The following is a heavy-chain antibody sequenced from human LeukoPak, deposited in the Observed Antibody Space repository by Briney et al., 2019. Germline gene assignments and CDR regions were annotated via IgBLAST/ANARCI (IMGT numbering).Heavy chain of an antibody. CDR3: ARDVPKYFDYRGSARRRAGFDI. CDR2: MGATLSSI. CDR1: GLTLSTSE. J-gene: IGHJ3*02. Sequence: GGSLRLSCLASGLTLSTSEMNWVRQVPGKGLEWLSYMGATLSSIYYADSVRGRFTISRDNAKNSLYLQMNSLRAEDTAVYYCARDVPKYFDYRGSARRRAGFDIWGLGTMVTVSS. V-gene: IGHV3-48*03. D-gene: IGHD3-22*01.